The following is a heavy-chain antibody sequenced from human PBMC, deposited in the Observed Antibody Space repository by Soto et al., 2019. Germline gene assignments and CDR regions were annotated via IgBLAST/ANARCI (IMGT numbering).Heavy chain of an antibody. V-gene: IGHV3-11*01. J-gene: IGHJ5*02. CDR1: GFTFSDYY. D-gene: IGHD6-13*01. CDR2: ITSSGSTT. Sequence: PGGSLRLSCAASGFTFSDYYMSWIRQAPGKGLEWVSSITSSGSTTYYTDSVKGRFTISRDNAKNSLYLQMNSLKASDTAMYYCARAIAAANWFDPWGQGTLVTVSS. CDR3: ARAIAAANWFDP.